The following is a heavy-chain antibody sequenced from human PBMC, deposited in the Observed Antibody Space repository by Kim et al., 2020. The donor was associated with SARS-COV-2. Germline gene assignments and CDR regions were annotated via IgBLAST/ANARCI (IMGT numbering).Heavy chain of an antibody. J-gene: IGHJ6*02. CDR3: ARGIASMDV. D-gene: IGHD6-13*01. CDR2: GST. V-gene: IGHV3-53*01. Sequence: GSTLVADSVKGRFTISRDNSKNTLYLQMNSLRAEDTAVYYCARGIASMDVWGQGTTVTVSS.